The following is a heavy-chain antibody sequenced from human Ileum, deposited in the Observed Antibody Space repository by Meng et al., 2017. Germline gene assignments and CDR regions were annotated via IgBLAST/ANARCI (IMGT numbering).Heavy chain of an antibody. Sequence: ASVKVSCKASGSSFTSYGISWLLHAPGQGLEWMVWISAYNGNTNYAQKLQGRVTMTTDTSTSTAYMELRSLRSDDTAVYYCARLLSQYYYDERGGFDYWGQGTLVTVSS. CDR2: ISAYNGNT. CDR1: GSSFTSYG. D-gene: IGHD3-22*01. CDR3: ARLLSQYYYDERGGFDY. J-gene: IGHJ4*02. V-gene: IGHV1-18*01.